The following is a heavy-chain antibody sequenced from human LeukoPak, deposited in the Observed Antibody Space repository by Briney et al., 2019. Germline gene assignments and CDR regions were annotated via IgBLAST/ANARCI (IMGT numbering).Heavy chain of an antibody. CDR3: TRRVSATRWFDP. J-gene: IGHJ5*02. CDR1: GFTFSDYW. V-gene: IGHV3-74*01. D-gene: IGHD2-15*01. Sequence: GGSLRLSCAASGFTFSDYWMHWVRQAPGKGLEWVSRIIGDGSTTIYADSVKGRFTISRDNAENTMYLQMNSLSVEDTAVYYCTRRVSATRWFDPWGQGTLVTVSS. CDR2: IIGDGSTT.